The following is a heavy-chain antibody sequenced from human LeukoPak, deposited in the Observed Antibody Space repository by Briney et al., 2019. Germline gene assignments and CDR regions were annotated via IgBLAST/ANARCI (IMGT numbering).Heavy chain of an antibody. CDR1: GGSISSYY. Sequence: SETLSLTCSVSGGSISSYYWSWIRQPPGKGLEWIGYIYYSGGTNYNPSLKSRVTISLDTSKSQFSLKLTSVTAADTAVYYCARAGGWTGSPLVWGQGTTVTVSS. CDR3: ARAGGWTGSPLV. J-gene: IGHJ6*02. D-gene: IGHD6-19*01. CDR2: IYYSGGT. V-gene: IGHV4-59*01.